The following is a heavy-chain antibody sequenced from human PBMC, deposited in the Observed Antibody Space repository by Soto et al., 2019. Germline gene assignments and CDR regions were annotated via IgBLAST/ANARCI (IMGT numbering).Heavy chain of an antibody. D-gene: IGHD6-19*01. J-gene: IGHJ6*02. Sequence: GASVKVSCKASGYTFTSYGISWVRQAPGQGLEWMGWISAYNGNTNYAQKLQGRVTMTTDTSTSTAYMELRSLRSDDTAVYYCARDLATGSGFPYYYYGMDVWGQGTTVTVSS. CDR1: GYTFTSYG. CDR3: ARDLATGSGFPYYYYGMDV. CDR2: ISAYNGNT. V-gene: IGHV1-18*01.